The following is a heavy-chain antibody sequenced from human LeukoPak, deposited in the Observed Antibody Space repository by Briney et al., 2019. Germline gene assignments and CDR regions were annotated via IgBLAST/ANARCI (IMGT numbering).Heavy chain of an antibody. CDR3: ARGHYDFWSGYYTGLSENYMDV. Sequence: PSETLSLTCAVCGGSFSGYYWSWIRQPPGKGLEWIGEINHSGSTNYNLSLKSRVTISVDTSKNQFSLKLSSVTAADTAVYYCARGHYDFWSGYYTGLSENYMDVWGKGTTVTVSS. V-gene: IGHV4-34*01. CDR2: INHSGST. CDR1: GGSFSGYY. J-gene: IGHJ6*03. D-gene: IGHD3-3*01.